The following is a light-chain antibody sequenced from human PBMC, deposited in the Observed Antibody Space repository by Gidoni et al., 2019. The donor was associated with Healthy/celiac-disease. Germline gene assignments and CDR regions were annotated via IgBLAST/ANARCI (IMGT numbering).Light chain of an antibody. J-gene: IGKJ4*01. Sequence: DIVLTQCPGPLSLSPGERATLSCRASQSVSSSYLAWYQQKPGQAPRLLIYGASSRATGIPDRFSGSGSGTDFTLTISRLEPEDFAVYYCQQYGSSPAFGGGTKVEIK. V-gene: IGKV3-20*01. CDR1: QSVSSSY. CDR2: GAS. CDR3: QQYGSSPA.